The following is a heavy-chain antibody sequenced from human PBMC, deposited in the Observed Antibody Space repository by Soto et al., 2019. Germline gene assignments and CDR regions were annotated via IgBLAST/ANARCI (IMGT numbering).Heavy chain of an antibody. Sequence: PSETLSLTCAVYGGSFSGYYWSWIRQPPGKGLEWIGEINHSGSTNYNPSLKSRVTISVDTSKNQFSLKLSSVTAADTAVYYCARLPLLAGGYYFDYWGQGTLVTVSS. D-gene: IGHD6-19*01. V-gene: IGHV4-34*01. CDR3: ARLPLLAGGYYFDY. CDR2: INHSGST. CDR1: GGSFSGYY. J-gene: IGHJ4*02.